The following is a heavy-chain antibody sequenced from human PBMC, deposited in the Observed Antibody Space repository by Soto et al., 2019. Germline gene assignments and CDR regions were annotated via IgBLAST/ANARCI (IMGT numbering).Heavy chain of an antibody. Sequence: GGSLRLSCAASGFTFSSYSMNWVRQAPGKGLEWVSSISSSSSYIYYADSVKGRFTISRDNAKNSLYLQMNSLRAEDTAVYYCARDNIVGYDSSGYGHSDYWGQGTLVTVSS. V-gene: IGHV3-21*01. CDR3: ARDNIVGYDSSGYGHSDY. D-gene: IGHD3-22*01. J-gene: IGHJ4*02. CDR2: ISSSSSYI. CDR1: GFTFSSYS.